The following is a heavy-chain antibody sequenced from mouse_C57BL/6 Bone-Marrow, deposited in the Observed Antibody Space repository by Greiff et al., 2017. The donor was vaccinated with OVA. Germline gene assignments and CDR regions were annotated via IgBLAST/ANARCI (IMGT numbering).Heavy chain of an antibody. CDR3: TESMVTYAMDY. CDR2: IRLKSDNYAT. D-gene: IGHD2-2*01. Sequence: EVKLEESGGGLVQPGGSMKLSCVASGFTFSNYWMNWVRQSPEKGLEWVAQIRLKSDNYATHYAESVKGRFTISRDDSKSSVYLQMNNLRAEDTGIYYCTESMVTYAMDYWGQGTSVTVSS. CDR1: GFTFSNYW. V-gene: IGHV6-3*01. J-gene: IGHJ4*01.